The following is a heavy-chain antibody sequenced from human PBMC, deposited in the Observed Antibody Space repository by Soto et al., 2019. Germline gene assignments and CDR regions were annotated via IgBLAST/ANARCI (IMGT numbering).Heavy chain of an antibody. V-gene: IGHV3-15*01. Sequence: PGGSLRLSCAGSGFTFSGYWMTWVRQPPGKGLEWVGRIKTKPDDGTIDYAAPVRGRFTISRDDSKNTLYLQMTSLTPDDTGVYYCTTSNLGVDFWGPGTLVTVSS. J-gene: IGHJ4*02. D-gene: IGHD1-1*01. CDR1: GFTFSGYW. CDR3: TTSNLGVDF. CDR2: IKTKPDDGTI.